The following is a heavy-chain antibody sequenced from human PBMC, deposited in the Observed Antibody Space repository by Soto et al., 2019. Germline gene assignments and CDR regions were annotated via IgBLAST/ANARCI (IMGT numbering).Heavy chain of an antibody. D-gene: IGHD1-26*01. CDR3: GRGRSGQIVVFY. CDR1: GYTFTGHY. CDR2: IGPESGAT. V-gene: IGHV1-2*02. Sequence: ASVKVSCKASGYTFTGHYIHLVRQAPEQGPEWMGEIGPESGATRYAEKFQGRVTMTLDTSITTVYMELKNLSPDDTAVYYCGRGRSGQIVVFYWGQGTPVTVSS. J-gene: IGHJ4*02.